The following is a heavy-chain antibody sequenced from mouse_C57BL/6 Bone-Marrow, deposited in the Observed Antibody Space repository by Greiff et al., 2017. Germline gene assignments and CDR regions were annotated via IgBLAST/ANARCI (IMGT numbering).Heavy chain of an antibody. V-gene: IGHV1-81*01. J-gene: IGHJ2*01. CDR2: IYPRSGNT. CDR1: GYTFTSYG. Sequence: QVQLQQSGAELARPGASVKLSCKASGYTFTSYGISWVKQRTGQGLEWIGEIYPRSGNTYYNEKFKGKATLTADKSSSTAYMELRSLTSEDSAVYFCARGAKRRDYFDYWGQGTTLPVSS. D-gene: IGHD2-12*01. CDR3: ARGAKRRDYFDY.